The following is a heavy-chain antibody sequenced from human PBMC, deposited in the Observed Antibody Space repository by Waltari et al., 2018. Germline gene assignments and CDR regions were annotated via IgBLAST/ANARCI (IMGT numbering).Heavy chain of an antibody. CDR3: ARAGRWLLFDY. CDR2: ISSSSSTI. CDR1: GFTCSSYS. D-gene: IGHD3-22*01. J-gene: IGHJ4*02. Sequence: EVQLVESGGGLVQPGGSLRLSCAASGFTCSSYSMNWVRQAPGKGLEWVSYISSSSSTIYYADSVKGRFTISRDNAKNSLYLQMNSLRAEDTAVYYCARAGRWLLFDYWGQGTLVTVSS. V-gene: IGHV3-48*01.